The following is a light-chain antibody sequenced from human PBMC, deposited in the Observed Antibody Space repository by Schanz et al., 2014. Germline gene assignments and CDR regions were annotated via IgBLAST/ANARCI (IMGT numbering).Light chain of an antibody. CDR3: MQSLQFPIT. V-gene: IGKV2-28*01. CDR2: LGS. CDR1: QSLLHSNGYNY. Sequence: DIVMTQSPLSLPVTPGEPASISCRSSQSLLHSNGYNYLDWYLQKPGQSPQLLIYLGSNRASGVPDRFSGSGSGTDFTLKISRVEAEDVGVYYCMQSLQFPITFGQGTKLEIK. J-gene: IGKJ2*01.